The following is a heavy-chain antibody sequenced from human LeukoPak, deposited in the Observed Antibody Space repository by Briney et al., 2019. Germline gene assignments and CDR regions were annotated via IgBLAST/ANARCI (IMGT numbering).Heavy chain of an antibody. CDR1: GFTVSSNF. CDR2: IYSGGTT. V-gene: IGHV3-53*01. CDR3: ARLIRGSGTYFNYEYFQH. J-gene: IGHJ1*01. D-gene: IGHD3-10*01. Sequence: GGSLRLSCAASGFTVSSNFMSWVRQAPGKGLEWVSVIYSGGTTYYADSLKGRFTISRDSSTNTLYLQMNSLRADDTAVYYCARLIRGSGTYFNYEYFQHWGQGTLVTVSS.